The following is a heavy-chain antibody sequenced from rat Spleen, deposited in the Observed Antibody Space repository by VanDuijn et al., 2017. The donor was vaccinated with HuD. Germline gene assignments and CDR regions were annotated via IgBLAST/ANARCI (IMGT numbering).Heavy chain of an antibody. CDR2: ISTGGGGT. J-gene: IGHJ2*01. CDR1: GFTFSNYY. Sequence: EVQLVKSGGGLVQPGRSLKLSCAASGFTFSNYYMAWVRQAPTKGLEWVAYISTGGGGTYYRDSVKGRFTISRDNAKSTLYLQMDSLRSEDTATYYCATYGGFIDYWGQGVVVTVSS. V-gene: IGHV5-27*01. CDR3: ATYGGFIDY. D-gene: IGHD1-11*01.